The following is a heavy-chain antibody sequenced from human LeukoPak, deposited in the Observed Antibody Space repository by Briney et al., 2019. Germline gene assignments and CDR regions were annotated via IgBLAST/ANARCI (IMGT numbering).Heavy chain of an antibody. J-gene: IGHJ4*02. CDR2: INQDGSEK. CDR3: AKGEINRSDRFDY. V-gene: IGHV3-7*03. D-gene: IGHD1-14*01. CDR1: GFTFSSYG. Sequence: GGSLRLSCAASGFTFSSYGMHWVRQAPGKGLEWVANINQDGSEKYYVDSVKGRFTISRDNAKNSLYLQMNSLIAEDTAVYYCAKGEINRSDRFDYWGRGTLVTVSS.